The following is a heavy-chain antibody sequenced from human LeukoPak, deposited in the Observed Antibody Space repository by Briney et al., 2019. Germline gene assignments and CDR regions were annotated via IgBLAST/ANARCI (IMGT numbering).Heavy chain of an antibody. J-gene: IGHJ5*02. CDR3: ARGGVGIDP. CDR2: IYYSGST. D-gene: IGHD7-27*01. Sequence: SETLSLTCTVSGGSISSSSYYWGWIRQPPGKGLEWIGSIYYSGSTYYNPSLKSRVTISVDTSKNQFSLKLSSVTAADTAVYYCARGGVGIDPWGQGTLVTVSS. CDR1: GGSISSSSYY. V-gene: IGHV4-39*07.